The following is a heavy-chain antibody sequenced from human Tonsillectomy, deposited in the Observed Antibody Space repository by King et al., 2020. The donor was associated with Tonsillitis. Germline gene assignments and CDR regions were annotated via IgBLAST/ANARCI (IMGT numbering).Heavy chain of an antibody. D-gene: IGHD1-26*01. CDR2: INYSGST. Sequence: QLQESGPGLVKPSETLSLNCTVSGGSISTSSYYWGWIRQTPGKGLEWIGSINYSGSTYYNPSPKSRVTISVDTSKNQFSLNLSSLTAADTAVFYCGRRKVLLSFDYWGQGILVTVFS. CDR1: GGSISTSSYY. CDR3: GRRKVLLSFDY. V-gene: IGHV4-39*01. J-gene: IGHJ4*02.